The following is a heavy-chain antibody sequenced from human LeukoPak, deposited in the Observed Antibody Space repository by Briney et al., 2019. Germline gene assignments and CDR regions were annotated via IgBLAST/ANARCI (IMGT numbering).Heavy chain of an antibody. D-gene: IGHD2-2*01. J-gene: IGHJ6*02. Sequence: PSETLSLTCTVSGGSISSGGYYWSWIRQHPGKGLEWIGYIYYSGGTYYNPSLKSRVTISVDTSKNQFSLKLSSVTAADTAVYYCALRPAAPDGMDVWGQGTTVTVSS. V-gene: IGHV4-31*03. CDR1: GGSISSGGYY. CDR3: ALRPAAPDGMDV. CDR2: IYYSGGT.